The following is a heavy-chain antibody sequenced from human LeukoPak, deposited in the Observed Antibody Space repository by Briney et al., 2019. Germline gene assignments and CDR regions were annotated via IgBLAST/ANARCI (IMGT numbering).Heavy chain of an antibody. J-gene: IGHJ6*03. CDR3: ASSMVRGVLYYMDV. CDR2: INHSGST. CDR1: GASISNSRSF. D-gene: IGHD3-10*01. Sequence: SETLSLTCTVSGASISNSRSFWGWIRQPPGKGLEWIGEINHSGSTNYNPSLKSRVTISVDTSKNQFSLKLSSVTAADTAVYYCASSMVRGVLYYMDVWGKGTTVTVSS. V-gene: IGHV4-39*07.